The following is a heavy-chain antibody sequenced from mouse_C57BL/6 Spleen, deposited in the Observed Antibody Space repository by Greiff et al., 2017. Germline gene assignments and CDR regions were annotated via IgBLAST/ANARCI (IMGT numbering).Heavy chain of an antibody. Sequence: QVQLQQSGAELVRPGASVTLSCKASGYTFTAYEMHWVKQTPVHGLEWIGAIDPETGGTAYNQKFKGTAILTADKTSSTANMELRSLTSEDSAVYYCTPNWEGYWGQGTTLTVSS. D-gene: IGHD4-1*01. J-gene: IGHJ2*01. V-gene: IGHV1-15*01. CDR2: IDPETGGT. CDR3: TPNWEGY. CDR1: GYTFTAYE.